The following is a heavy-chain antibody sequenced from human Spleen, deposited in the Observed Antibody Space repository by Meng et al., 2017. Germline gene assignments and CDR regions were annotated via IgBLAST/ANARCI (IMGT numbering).Heavy chain of an antibody. Sequence: QGQRQESGPGRGEPSQTLSLTCTVSGASIRSDGYYWHWIRQHPGKGLEWIAYIYHSGGTYSNPSLRSRTTLSVDTSNNQFSLKLSSVTAADTAVYYCARDRGGYATFDNWGQGTLVTVSS. CDR3: ARDRGGYATFDN. J-gene: IGHJ4*02. CDR1: GASIRSDGYY. D-gene: IGHD5-12*01. V-gene: IGHV4-31*03. CDR2: IYHSGGT.